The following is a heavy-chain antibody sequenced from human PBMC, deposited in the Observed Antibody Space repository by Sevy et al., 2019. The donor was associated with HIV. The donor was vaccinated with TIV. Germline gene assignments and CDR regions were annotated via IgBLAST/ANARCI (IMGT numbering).Heavy chain of an antibody. V-gene: IGHV3-21*01. J-gene: IGHJ4*02. CDR1: GFTFTSYS. D-gene: IGHD4-4*01. CDR2: TSSYSSYI. CDR3: ARDPCDYRPRRFDH. Sequence: GGSLRLSCAASGFTFTSYSMNWVRQAPGKGLEWVSSTSSYSSYIYYADSVKGRFTISRDNAKNSLYLQMNSLRTEDTAVYYCARDPCDYRPRRFDHWGQGILVTVSS.